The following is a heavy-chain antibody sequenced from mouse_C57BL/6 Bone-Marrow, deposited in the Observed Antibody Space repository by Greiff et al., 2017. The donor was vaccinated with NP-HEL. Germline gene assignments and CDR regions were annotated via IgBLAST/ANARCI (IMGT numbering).Heavy chain of an antibody. CDR1: GFNIKDDY. CDR2: IDPENGDT. CDR3: TTNYDWAMDY. J-gene: IGHJ4*01. Sequence: VQLKQSGAELVRPGASVKLSCTASGFNIKDDYMHWVKQRPEQGLEWIGWIDPENGDTEYASKFQGKATITADTSSNTAYLQLSSLTSEDTAVYYCTTNYDWAMDYWGQGTSVTVSS. V-gene: IGHV14-4*01. D-gene: IGHD2-4*01.